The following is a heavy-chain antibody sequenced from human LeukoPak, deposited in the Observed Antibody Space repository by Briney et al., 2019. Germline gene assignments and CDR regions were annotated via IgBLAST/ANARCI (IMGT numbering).Heavy chain of an antibody. CDR1: GYTFTSYS. V-gene: IGHV1-18*01. Sequence: ASVKVSRQASGYTFTSYSISWVRQAPGQGLESMGWISAYNGNTIYAQKVKGRVTMTTGTSTSTAYMELRSLKSGDTAVYYCARASYCSGGSCYSDYWGQGTLVTVSS. CDR2: ISAYNGNT. D-gene: IGHD2-15*01. CDR3: ARASYCSGGSCYSDY. J-gene: IGHJ4*02.